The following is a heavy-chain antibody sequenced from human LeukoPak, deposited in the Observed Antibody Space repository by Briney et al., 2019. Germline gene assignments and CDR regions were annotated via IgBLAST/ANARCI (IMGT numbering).Heavy chain of an antibody. CDR2: IYYSGST. CDR1: GGSISSSSYY. J-gene: IGHJ4*02. V-gene: IGHV4-39*01. CDR3: ARRTVVGSTGFDY. D-gene: IGHD1-26*01. Sequence: PSETLSLTCTVSGGSISSSSYYWGWIRQPPGKGLEWIGSIYYSGSTYFNPSLKSRVTISVDTSKNQFSLKLSSVTAADTAVYYCARRTVVGSTGFDYWGQGPWSPSP.